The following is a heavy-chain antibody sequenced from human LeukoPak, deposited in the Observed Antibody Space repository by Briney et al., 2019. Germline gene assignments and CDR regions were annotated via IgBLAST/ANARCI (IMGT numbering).Heavy chain of an antibody. CDR2: VSSDGFYK. V-gene: IGHV3-30*18. CDR3: AKDRASADYYDSSGYNYFDY. Sequence: TGGSLRLSCAASGFTFSSYGMHWVRQAPGRGLEWLAVVSSDGFYKYYADSIKGRFAISRDNSKNTLYLQMNSLRAEDTAVYYCAKDRASADYYDSSGYNYFDYWGQGTLVTVSS. D-gene: IGHD3-22*01. CDR1: GFTFSSYG. J-gene: IGHJ4*02.